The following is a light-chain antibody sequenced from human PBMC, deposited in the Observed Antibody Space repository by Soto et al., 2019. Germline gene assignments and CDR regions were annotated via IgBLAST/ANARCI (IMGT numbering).Light chain of an antibody. V-gene: IGLV2-14*01. Sequence: QSALTQPASVSGSPGQSITISCTGTSSDVGGYNYVSWYQQHPGKAPKLMIYDVSNRPSGVSNRFSGSKSGNTASLTISGLQPEDEADYYCSSYTRSSTRVVFGGGTKLTVL. J-gene: IGLJ2*01. CDR2: DVS. CDR1: SSDVGGYNY. CDR3: SSYTRSSTRVV.